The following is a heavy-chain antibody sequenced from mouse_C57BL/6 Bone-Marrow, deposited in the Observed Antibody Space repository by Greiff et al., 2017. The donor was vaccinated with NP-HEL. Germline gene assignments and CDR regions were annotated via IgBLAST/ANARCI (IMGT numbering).Heavy chain of an antibody. CDR2: ISNGGGST. V-gene: IGHV5-12*01. CDR1: GFTFSDYY. D-gene: IGHD1-1*01. J-gene: IGHJ3*01. CDR3: ARQRYYGSSSFAY. Sequence: EVKLVESGGGLVQPGGSLKLSCAASGFTFSDYYMYWVRQTPEKRLEWVAYISNGGGSTYYPDTVKGRFTSSRDNAKNTLYLQMSRLKSEDTAMYYCARQRYYGSSSFAYWGQGTLVTVSA.